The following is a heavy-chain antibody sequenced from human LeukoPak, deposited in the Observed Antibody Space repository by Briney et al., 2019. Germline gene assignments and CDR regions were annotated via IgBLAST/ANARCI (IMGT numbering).Heavy chain of an antibody. J-gene: IGHJ4*02. V-gene: IGHV4-59*01. D-gene: IGHD3-10*01. CDR3: ARVKGSDGSGRKAFDY. CDR2: IYYSGST. Sequence: SSETLSLTCTVSGGSISSYYWSWIRQPPGKGLEWIGYIYYSGSTNYNPSLKSRVTISVDTSKNQFSLKLSSVTAADTAVYYCARVKGSDGSGRKAFDYWGQGTLVTVSS. CDR1: GGSISSYY.